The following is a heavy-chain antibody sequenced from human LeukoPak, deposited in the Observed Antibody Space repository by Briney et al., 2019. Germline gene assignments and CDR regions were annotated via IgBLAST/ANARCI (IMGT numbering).Heavy chain of an antibody. J-gene: IGHJ3*02. CDR2: LSYDGSNK. CDR3: ARDCTGGTCYDAFDI. V-gene: IGHV3-30*03. CDR1: GFNFSSYG. Sequence: GRSLRLSCAASGFNFSSYGMHWVRPAPGKGLEWVTLLSYDGSNKYYADYVKGRFTISRDNSKNTLYLQMNSLRAGDTAVYYCARDCTGGTCYDAFDIWGQGTMVTVSS. D-gene: IGHD2-15*01.